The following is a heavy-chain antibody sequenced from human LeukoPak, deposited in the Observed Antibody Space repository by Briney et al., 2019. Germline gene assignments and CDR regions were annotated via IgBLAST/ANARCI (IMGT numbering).Heavy chain of an antibody. CDR3: ARCGDCVLGAEANWFDP. CDR1: GGSFSGYY. J-gene: IGHJ5*02. CDR2: INHSGST. Sequence: SETLSLTCAVYGGSFSGYYWSWIRQPPGKGLEWIGEINHSGSTNYNPSLKSRVTISVDTSKNQFSLKLSSVTAADTAVYYCARCGDCVLGAEANWFDPWGQGTLVTVSS. V-gene: IGHV4-34*01. D-gene: IGHD2-21*02.